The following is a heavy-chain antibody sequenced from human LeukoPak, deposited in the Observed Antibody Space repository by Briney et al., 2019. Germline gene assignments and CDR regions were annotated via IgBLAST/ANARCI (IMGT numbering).Heavy chain of an antibody. Sequence: ASVKVSCKASGYTFTSYDINWVRQATGQGLEWMGWMNPNSGNTGYAQKFQGRVTMTRNTSISTAYMELSSLRSEDTAVYYCARGRTNSTGTTYWGQGTLVTVSS. V-gene: IGHV1-8*01. CDR1: GYTFTSYD. D-gene: IGHD1-1*01. CDR2: MNPNSGNT. J-gene: IGHJ4*02. CDR3: ARGRTNSTGTTY.